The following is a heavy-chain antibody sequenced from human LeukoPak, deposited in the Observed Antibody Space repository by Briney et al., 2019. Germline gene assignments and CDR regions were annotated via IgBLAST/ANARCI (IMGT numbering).Heavy chain of an antibody. CDR1: GFTFSSYS. Sequence: GGSLRLSCAASGFTFSSYSMNRVRQAPGKGLEWVSSISSSSSYIYYADSVKGRFTISRDNAKNSLYLQMNSLRAEDTAVYYCAKDFGPWFGELLGAFDIWGQGTMVTVSS. J-gene: IGHJ3*02. CDR2: ISSSSSYI. V-gene: IGHV3-21*04. CDR3: AKDFGPWFGELLGAFDI. D-gene: IGHD3-10*01.